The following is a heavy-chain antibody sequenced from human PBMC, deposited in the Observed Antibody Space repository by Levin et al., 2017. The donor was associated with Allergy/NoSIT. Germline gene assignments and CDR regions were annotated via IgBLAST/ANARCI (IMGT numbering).Heavy chain of an antibody. CDR3: ATVEGLFCSGVSCSYSFHY. J-gene: IGHJ4*02. V-gene: IGHV4-4*02. CDR2: IYRSGDT. Sequence: SETLSLTCAVSGGSISTDNWWSWIRQPPGKGLEWIGEIYRSGDTNHNPSLRSRVTMSVDKSKNHFSLKLSSVTAADTAGCYCATVEGLFCSGVSCSYSFHYWGQGALVTVSS. D-gene: IGHD3-9*01. CDR1: GGSISTDNW.